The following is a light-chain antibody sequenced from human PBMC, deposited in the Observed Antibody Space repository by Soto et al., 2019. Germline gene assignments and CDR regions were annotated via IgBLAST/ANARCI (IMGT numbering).Light chain of an antibody. Sequence: QSVLAQPPSVSGAPGQKVTISCTGSSSNIGAGYDLHWYQQLPGTAPKLLLYGNSNRPSGVPDRFSGSKSGTSASLAITGLQAEDEADYYYQSYDSSLSAYVFXTGTKVTVL. V-gene: IGLV1-40*01. J-gene: IGLJ1*01. CDR1: SSNIGAGYD. CDR2: GNS. CDR3: QSYDSSLSAYV.